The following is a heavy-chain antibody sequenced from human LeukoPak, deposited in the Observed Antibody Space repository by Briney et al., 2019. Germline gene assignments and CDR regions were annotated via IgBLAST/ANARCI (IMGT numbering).Heavy chain of an antibody. CDR2: IIPIFGTA. CDR1: GGTFSSYA. J-gene: IGHJ3*02. D-gene: IGHD1-14*01. Sequence: SVKVSCKASGGTFSSYAISWVRQAPGQGLEWMGGIIPIFGTANYPQKFQGRVTMTEDTSTDTAYMELSSLRSEDTAVYYCATDRKVYAFDIWGQGTMVTVSS. V-gene: IGHV1-69*06. CDR3: ATDRKVYAFDI.